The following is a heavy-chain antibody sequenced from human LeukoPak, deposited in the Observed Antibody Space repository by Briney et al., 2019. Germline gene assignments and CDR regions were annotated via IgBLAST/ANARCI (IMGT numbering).Heavy chain of an antibody. J-gene: IGHJ4*02. V-gene: IGHV1-46*01. CDR1: GCTFTSNY. CDR3: ARDQEGFDY. CDR2: IYPRDGST. Sequence: ASVKVSCKASGCTFTSNYIHWVRQAPGQGLEWMGMIYPRDGSTSYAQKFQGRVTVTRDTSASTVHMELSGLRSEDTAVYYCARDQEGFDYWGQGTLVTVSS.